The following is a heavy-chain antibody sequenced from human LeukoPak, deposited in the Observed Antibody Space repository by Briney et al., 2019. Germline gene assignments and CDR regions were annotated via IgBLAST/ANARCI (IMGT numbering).Heavy chain of an antibody. CDR1: GGSISSYY. V-gene: IGHV4-59*01. CDR3: ARGDGYNYGLGY. J-gene: IGHJ4*02. CDR2: IYYSGST. Sequence: SETLSLTCTVSGGSISSYYWSWIRQPPGKGLEWIGYIYYSGSTNYNPSLKSRVTISVDTSKDQFSLKLSSVTAADTAVYYCARGDGYNYGLGYWGQGTLVTVSS. D-gene: IGHD5-24*01.